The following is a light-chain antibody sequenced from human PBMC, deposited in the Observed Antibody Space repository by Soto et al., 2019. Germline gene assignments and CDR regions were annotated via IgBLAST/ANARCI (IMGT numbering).Light chain of an antibody. CDR1: ASDIGGYTF. CDR2: DVH. J-gene: IGLJ1*01. V-gene: IGLV2-8*01. Sequence: QSALTQPPSASGSPGQSVAISCTGTASDIGGYTFVSWYQQHPGKAPKLLIYDVHKRPSGVPDRFSGSKSGNTASLTVSGLQAEDEADYYCSAHGGTNPYVFGTGTKLTVL. CDR3: SAHGGTNPYV.